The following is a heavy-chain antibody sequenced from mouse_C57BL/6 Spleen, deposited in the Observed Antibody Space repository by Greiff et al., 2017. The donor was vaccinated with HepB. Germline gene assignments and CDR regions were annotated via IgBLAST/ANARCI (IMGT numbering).Heavy chain of an antibody. J-gene: IGHJ4*01. Sequence: QVQLQQSGPGLVQPSQSLSITCTVSGFSLTSYGVHWVRQSPGKGLEWLGVIWRGGSTDYNAAFMSRLSITKDNSKSQVFFKMNSLQADDTAIYYCAKMGGSSPRAMDYWGQGTSVTVSS. CDR2: IWRGGST. D-gene: IGHD1-1*01. CDR3: AKMGGSSPRAMDY. CDR1: GFSLTSYG. V-gene: IGHV2-5*01.